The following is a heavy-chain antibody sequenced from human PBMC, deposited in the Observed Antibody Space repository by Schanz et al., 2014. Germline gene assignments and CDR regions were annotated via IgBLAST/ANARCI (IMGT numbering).Heavy chain of an antibody. D-gene: IGHD3-10*01. Sequence: QVQLVQSGAEVKKPGASVKVSCKASGYTFTGHRMHWVRQAPGQGPEWMGWINPKSGERTYVQKFQGRVTMTTDTSINTAYMELRSLRSDDTAVYYCAGGRFGEELNYWGQGTLVTVSS. V-gene: IGHV1-2*02. J-gene: IGHJ4*02. CDR2: INPKSGER. CDR1: GYTFTGHR. CDR3: AGGRFGEELNY.